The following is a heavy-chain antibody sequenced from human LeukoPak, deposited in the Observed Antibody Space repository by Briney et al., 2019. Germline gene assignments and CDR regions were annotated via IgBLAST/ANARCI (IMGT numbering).Heavy chain of an antibody. D-gene: IGHD3-10*01. CDR1: GFTFDDYA. CDR2: ISWNSGDI. CDR3: AKDSSSSYGSGSSFDY. Sequence: GGSLRLSCAASGFTFDDYAMHWVRQAPGKGLEWVSGISWNSGDIGYADSVKGRFTISRDNAKNSLYLQMNSLRPEDTALYYCAKDSSSSYGSGSSFDYWGQGTLVTVSS. V-gene: IGHV3-9*01. J-gene: IGHJ4*02.